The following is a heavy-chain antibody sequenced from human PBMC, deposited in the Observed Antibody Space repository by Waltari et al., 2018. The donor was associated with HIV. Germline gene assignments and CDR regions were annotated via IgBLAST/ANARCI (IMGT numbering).Heavy chain of an antibody. D-gene: IGHD3-22*01. CDR2: IYYSGST. Sequence: HVQLQESGPGLVKPSETLSLTCTVSGGSISSYYWSWIRQPPGKGLEWIGYIYYSGSTNYNPSLKSRVTISVDTSKNQFSLKLSSVTAADTAVYYCGRGAYDSSGYYDYWGQGTLVTVSS. V-gene: IGHV4-59*01. J-gene: IGHJ4*02. CDR3: GRGAYDSSGYYDY. CDR1: GGSISSYY.